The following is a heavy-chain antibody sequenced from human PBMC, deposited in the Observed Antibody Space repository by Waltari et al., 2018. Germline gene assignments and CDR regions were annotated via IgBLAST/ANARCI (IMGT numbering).Heavy chain of an antibody. D-gene: IGHD2-15*01. V-gene: IGHV3-23*01. J-gene: IGHJ3*02. CDR1: GFTFSSYA. CDR3: AKEWSAFDI. Sequence: EVQLLESGGGLVQPGGSMRLSCAASGFTFSSYAMSWVRQAPGKGLEWVSAISGGGGITYYAAAVKGRFTISRDNSKNTLYLQMNSLRAEDTAVYYCAKEWSAFDIWGQGTMVTVSS. CDR2: ISGGGGIT.